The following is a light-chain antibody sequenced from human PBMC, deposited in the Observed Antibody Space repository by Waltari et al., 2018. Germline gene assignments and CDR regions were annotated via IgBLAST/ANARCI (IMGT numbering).Light chain of an antibody. J-gene: IGLJ7*01. Sequence: SVSTPPPSVSAAPGPRVPTTCSGGSSNFGNNLVASYRQFPGTAPKLLIYENTERPSGIPGRFSGSKSGTSATLDITGLQAGDEADYYCGTWDSSLSGAVFGGGTHLTVL. CDR2: ENT. CDR3: GTWDSSLSGAV. V-gene: IGLV1-51*02. CDR1: SSNFGNNL.